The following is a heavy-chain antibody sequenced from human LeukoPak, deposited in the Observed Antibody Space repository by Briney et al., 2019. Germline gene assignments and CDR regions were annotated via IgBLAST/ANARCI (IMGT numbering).Heavy chain of an antibody. CDR3: ATSADSPGNS. V-gene: IGHV3-7*01. J-gene: IGHJ4*02. CDR1: GFTFSTYW. CDR2: LKRDGSVK. D-gene: IGHD4-23*01. Sequence: EGSLGLSCVASGFTFSTYWMSWVRQAPGKGLEWVANLKRDGSVKHYVDSVKGRFTIYRDNARNSLYLQITNLRAEDTAVYYCATSADSPGNSWGQGTLITVSS.